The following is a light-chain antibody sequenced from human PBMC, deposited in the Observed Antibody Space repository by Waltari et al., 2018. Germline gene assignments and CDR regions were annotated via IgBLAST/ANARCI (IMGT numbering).Light chain of an antibody. Sequence: IQLTQSPSSLSASVGDRVTITCRASQGVNVYLAWYQQKPGKAPKLLIYAASTVQSGVSSRFSGSGSGTDFTLTINSLQPEDTATYYCQQYDNLLTFGGGTKVEI. CDR2: AAS. V-gene: IGKV1-9*01. CDR1: QGVNVY. J-gene: IGKJ4*01. CDR3: QQYDNLLT.